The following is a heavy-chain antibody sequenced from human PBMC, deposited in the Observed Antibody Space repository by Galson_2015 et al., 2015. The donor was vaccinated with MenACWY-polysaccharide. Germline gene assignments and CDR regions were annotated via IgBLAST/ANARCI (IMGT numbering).Heavy chain of an antibody. CDR2: INSDGSGT. CDR3: ARGIISMVRGVGITSSWFDP. CDR1: GFTFSVYW. V-gene: IGHV3-74*01. J-gene: IGHJ5*02. Sequence: SLRLSCAASGFTFSVYWMHWVRQAPGKGLVWVSRINSDGSGTSYADSVKGRFTISRDNAKNTLYLQMNSLRAEDTAVYYCARGIISMVRGVGITSSWFDPWGQGTLVIVSS. D-gene: IGHD3-10*01.